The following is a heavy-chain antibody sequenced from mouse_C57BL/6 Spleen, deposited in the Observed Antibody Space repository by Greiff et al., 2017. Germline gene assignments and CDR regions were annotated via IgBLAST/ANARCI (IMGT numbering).Heavy chain of an antibody. CDR2: ISSGGDYI. CDR3: TRADTTVVARGYYAMDY. J-gene: IGHJ4*01. V-gene: IGHV5-9-1*02. Sequence: EVKLMESGEGLVKPGGSLKLSCAASGFTFSSYAMSWVRQTPEKRLEWVAYISSGGDYIYYADTVKGRFTISRDNARNTLYLQMSSLKSEDTAMYYCTRADTTVVARGYYAMDYWGQGTSVTVSS. CDR1: GFTFSSYA. D-gene: IGHD1-1*01.